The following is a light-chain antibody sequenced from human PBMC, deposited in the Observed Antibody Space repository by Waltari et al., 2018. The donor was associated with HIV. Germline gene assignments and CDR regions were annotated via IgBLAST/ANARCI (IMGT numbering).Light chain of an antibody. J-gene: IGLJ3*02. CDR2: DIN. CDR1: ISNIGNNY. V-gene: IGLV1-51*01. Sequence: QFVLTQAPSVSAAPGQNVTIPCSGSISNIGNNYVSWYQHFPGTAPKLLIYDINKRPSGIPDRFSGSKSGTSATLAIAGLQTGDEADYYCGTWDSSLSVGLFGGGTKVTVL. CDR3: GTWDSSLSVGL.